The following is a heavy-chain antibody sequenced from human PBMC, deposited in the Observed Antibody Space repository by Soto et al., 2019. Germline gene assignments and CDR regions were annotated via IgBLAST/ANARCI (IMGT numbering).Heavy chain of an antibody. Sequence: SETLSLTCTVSGGSISSYYWSWIRQPPGKGLEWIGYIYYSGSTNYNPSLKSRVTISVDTSKNQFPLKLSSVTAADTAVYYCARVGVPAALIDYWGQGTLVTVSS. CDR3: ARVGVPAALIDY. CDR2: IYYSGST. V-gene: IGHV4-59*01. D-gene: IGHD2-2*01. CDR1: GGSISSYY. J-gene: IGHJ4*02.